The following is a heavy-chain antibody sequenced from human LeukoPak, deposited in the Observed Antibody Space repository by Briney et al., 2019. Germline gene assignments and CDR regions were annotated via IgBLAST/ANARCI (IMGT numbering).Heavy chain of an antibody. CDR3: AXSVNYYYGMDV. V-gene: IGHV3-74*01. Sequence: PGGSLRLSCAASGFTFSSYWMHWVRQAPGKGLVWVSRINSDGSSTSYADSVKGRFTISRDNAKNTLYLQMNSLRAEDTAVYYCAXSVNYYYGMDVWGQGTTVTVSS. CDR2: INSDGSST. CDR1: GFTFSSYW. J-gene: IGHJ6*02.